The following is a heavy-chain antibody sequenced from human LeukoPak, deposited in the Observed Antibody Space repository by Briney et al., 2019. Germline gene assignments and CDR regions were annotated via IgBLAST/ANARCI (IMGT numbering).Heavy chain of an antibody. CDR2: ISPNGGST. J-gene: IGHJ4*02. CDR3: VKDRGRHTQLLFDY. Sequence: PGGSLRLSCSASGFTFSYYVMHWVRQAPGKGLEYVSGISPNGGSTYCADSVRGRFTISRDNSKNTLYVQMSSLRAEDTAVYYCVKDRGRHTQLLFDYWGQGTLVTVSS. CDR1: GFTFSYYV. D-gene: IGHD1-1*01. V-gene: IGHV3-64*05.